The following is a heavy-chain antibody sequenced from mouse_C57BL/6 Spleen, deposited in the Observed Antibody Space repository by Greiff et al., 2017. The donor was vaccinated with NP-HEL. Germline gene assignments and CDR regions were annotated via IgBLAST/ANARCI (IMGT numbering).Heavy chain of an antibody. V-gene: IGHV1-80*01. D-gene: IGHD1-1*01. J-gene: IGHJ2*01. CDR1: GYAFSSYW. CDR3: ARGEVATYLNFDY. CDR2: IYPGDGDT. Sequence: QVQLKQSGAELVKPGASVKISCKASGYAFSSYWMNWVKQRPGKGLEWIGQIYPGDGDTNYNGKFKGKATLTADKSSSTAYMQLSSLTSEDSAVYFCARGEVATYLNFDYWGQGTTLTVSS.